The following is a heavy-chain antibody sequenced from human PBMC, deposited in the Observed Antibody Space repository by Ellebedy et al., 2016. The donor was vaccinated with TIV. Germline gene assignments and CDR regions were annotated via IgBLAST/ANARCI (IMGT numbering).Heavy chain of an antibody. J-gene: IGHJ4*02. CDR3: ARGDANYGDYVTARYFY. CDR1: GFTFSSYG. D-gene: IGHD4-17*01. Sequence: GGSLRLSXAASGFTFSSYGMHWVRQAPGKGLEWVAVIWYDGSNKYYADSVKGRFTISRDNSKNTLYLQMNSLRAEDTAVYYCARGDANYGDYVTARYFYWGQGTLVTVSS. CDR2: IWYDGSNK. V-gene: IGHV3-33*01.